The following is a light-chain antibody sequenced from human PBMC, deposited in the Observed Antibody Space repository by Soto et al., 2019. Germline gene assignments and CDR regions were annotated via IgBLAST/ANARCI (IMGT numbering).Light chain of an antibody. V-gene: IGKV3-15*01. Sequence: EIVMTQSPATLSVSPGEGANLSCRASQGIGDTLAWYQQQPGQTPRLLIYDTSIRATGVPARFSGSRSGAEFTLTISSLQSEDFAVYYCQHYVTWPLTFGGGTKVESK. CDR1: QGIGDT. J-gene: IGKJ4*01. CDR3: QHYVTWPLT. CDR2: DTS.